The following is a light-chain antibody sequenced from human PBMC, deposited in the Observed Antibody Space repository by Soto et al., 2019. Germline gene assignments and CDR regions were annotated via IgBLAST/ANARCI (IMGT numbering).Light chain of an antibody. CDR3: SSYAASDNFVI. CDR1: DSDVGGYNF. J-gene: IGLJ2*01. V-gene: IGLV2-8*01. CDR2: EVY. Sequence: QSALTQPPSASGSPGQSVTISCTVTDSDVGGYNFVSWYQQHPGRAPKLMIYEVYQRPSGVPDRFSGSKSGNTASLTVSGLQAEDEANYYCSSYAASDNFVIFGGGTKVTVL.